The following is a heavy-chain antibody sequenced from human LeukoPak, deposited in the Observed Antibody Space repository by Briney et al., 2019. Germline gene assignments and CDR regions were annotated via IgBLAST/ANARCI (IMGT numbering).Heavy chain of an antibody. CDR2: INHSGST. V-gene: IGHV4-34*01. D-gene: IGHD3-10*01. CDR3: ATSYYGSGPAANFDY. J-gene: IGHJ4*02. CDR1: GGSFSGYY. Sequence: PSETLSLTCAVYGGSFSGYYWSWIRQPPGKGLEWIGGINHSGSTNYNPSLKSRVTISVDTSKNQFSLKLSSVTAADTAVYYCATSYYGSGPAANFDYWGQGTLVTVSS.